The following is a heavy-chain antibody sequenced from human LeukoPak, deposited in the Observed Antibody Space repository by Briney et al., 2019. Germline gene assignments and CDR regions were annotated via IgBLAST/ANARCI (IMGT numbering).Heavy chain of an antibody. J-gene: IGHJ4*02. Sequence: GGSLRLSCSASGFTFSSYAMHWVRQAPGKGLEYVSAISSNGGSTYYADSVKGRFTISRDNPKNTLYLQMSSLRAEDTAVYYCVKDIGTAMFDYWGQGTLVTVSS. CDR3: VKDIGTAMFDY. D-gene: IGHD5-18*01. V-gene: IGHV3-64D*06. CDR1: GFTFSSYA. CDR2: ISSNGGST.